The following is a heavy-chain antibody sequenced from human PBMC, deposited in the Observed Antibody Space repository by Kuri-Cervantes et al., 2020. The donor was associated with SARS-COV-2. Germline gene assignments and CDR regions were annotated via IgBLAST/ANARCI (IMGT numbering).Heavy chain of an antibody. V-gene: IGHV1-18*01. Sequence: ASVKVSCKASGCTFTSYGISWVRQAPGQGLEWMGWISAYNGNTNYAQKFQGRVTMTRNTSISTAYMELSSLRSEDTAVYYCTRGRPLSSDAFDIWGQGTMVTVSS. J-gene: IGHJ3*02. D-gene: IGHD2-2*01. CDR1: GCTFTSYG. CDR3: TRGRPLSSDAFDI. CDR2: ISAYNGNT.